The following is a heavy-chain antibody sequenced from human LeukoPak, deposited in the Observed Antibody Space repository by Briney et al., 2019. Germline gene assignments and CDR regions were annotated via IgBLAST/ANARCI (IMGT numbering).Heavy chain of an antibody. J-gene: IGHJ4*02. Sequence: VASVKVSCKVSGYTLTELSMHWVRQAPGKGLEWRGGFDPEDGETIYAQKFQGRVTMTEDTSTDTAYMELSSLRSEDTAVYYCATGPRAMIVVAEYYFDYWGQGTLVTVSS. CDR3: ATGPRAMIVVAEYYFDY. CDR2: FDPEDGET. CDR1: GYTLTELS. V-gene: IGHV1-24*01. D-gene: IGHD3-22*01.